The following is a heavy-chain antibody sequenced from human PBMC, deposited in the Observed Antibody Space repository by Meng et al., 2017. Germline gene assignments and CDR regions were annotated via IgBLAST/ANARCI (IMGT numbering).Heavy chain of an antibody. Sequence: QITLKEPGPPLVKPTQTPPLPGTFSGFSLSTSGVGVGWIRQPPGKALEWLALIYWDDDTRYSPSLKSRLTITKDTSKNQVVLTMTNMDPVDTATYYCAHCLYSSSCDYWGQGTLVTVSS. J-gene: IGHJ4*02. CDR3: AHCLYSSSCDY. CDR1: GFSLSTSGVG. V-gene: IGHV2-5*02. CDR2: IYWDDDT. D-gene: IGHD6-13*01.